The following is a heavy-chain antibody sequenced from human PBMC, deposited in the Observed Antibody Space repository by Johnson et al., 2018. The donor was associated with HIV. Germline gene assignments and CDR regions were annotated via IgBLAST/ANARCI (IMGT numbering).Heavy chain of an antibody. CDR2: ISYDGSNK. Sequence: QVHLVESGGGVVQPGRSLRLSCAASGFTFSSYGMHWVRQAPGKGLEWVAVISYDGSNKYYADSVKGRFTISRDNSKNTLYLQMNSLRAEDTALYYCTTDQLQQLVHDAFDIWGQGTMVTVSS. D-gene: IGHD6-13*01. J-gene: IGHJ3*02. V-gene: IGHV3-30*19. CDR3: TTDQLQQLVHDAFDI. CDR1: GFTFSSYG.